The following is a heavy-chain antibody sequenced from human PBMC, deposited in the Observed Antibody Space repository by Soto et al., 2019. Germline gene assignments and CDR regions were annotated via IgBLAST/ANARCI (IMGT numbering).Heavy chain of an antibody. Sequence: QVQLVQSGAEVKKPGASVKVSCKASGYTFTSYGISWVRQAPGQGLEWMGWISAYNGNTNYAQKLQGRVTMTTDTSTSTADMELRSLRSDDTAVYYCARASRGNSRAPSPDYWGQGTLVTVSS. CDR1: GYTFTSYG. J-gene: IGHJ4*02. V-gene: IGHV1-18*04. D-gene: IGHD2-21*02. CDR3: ARASRGNSRAPSPDY. CDR2: ISAYNGNT.